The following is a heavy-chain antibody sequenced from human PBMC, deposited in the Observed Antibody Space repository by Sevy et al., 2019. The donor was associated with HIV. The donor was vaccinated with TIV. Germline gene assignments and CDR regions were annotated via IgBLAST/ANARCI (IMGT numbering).Heavy chain of an antibody. CDR1: GYTLTDLS. CDR3: ATTREYYSDNSGYFDY. Sequence: ASVKVSCKVSGYTLTDLSIHWVRQAPGKGLEWMGRFDPEDGETMYAQKFQGRFTMTEDTSRDTAYMELNSLRSEDTAVYYCATTREYYSDNSGYFDYWGQGTLVTVSS. V-gene: IGHV1-24*01. J-gene: IGHJ4*02. D-gene: IGHD3-22*01. CDR2: FDPEDGET.